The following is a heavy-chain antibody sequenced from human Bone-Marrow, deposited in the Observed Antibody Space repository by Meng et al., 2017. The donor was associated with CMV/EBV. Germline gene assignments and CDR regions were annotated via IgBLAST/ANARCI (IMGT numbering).Heavy chain of an antibody. V-gene: IGHV4-39*07. CDR3: ARVRYSSSSGWFDP. Sequence: SGGSISSSSDYWGWIRQPPGKGLEWIGSIYYSGSTYYNPSLKSRVTISVDTSKNQFSLKLSSVTAADTAVYYCARVRYSSSSGWFDPWGQGTLVTVSS. CDR1: GGSISSSSDY. D-gene: IGHD6-6*01. J-gene: IGHJ5*02. CDR2: IYYSGST.